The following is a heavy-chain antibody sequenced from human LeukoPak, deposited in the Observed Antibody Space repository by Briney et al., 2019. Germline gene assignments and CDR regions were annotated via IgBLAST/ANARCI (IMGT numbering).Heavy chain of an antibody. CDR1: GYTFTSYG. CDR3: ATEMVGATPYYFDY. Sequence: ASVKVSCKASGYTFTSYGISWVRQAPGQGLEWMGWISAYNGNTNYAQKLQGRVTMTTDTSTSTAYMELSSLRSEDTAVYYCATEMVGATPYYFDYWGQGTLVTVSS. D-gene: IGHD1-26*01. CDR2: ISAYNGNT. V-gene: IGHV1-18*01. J-gene: IGHJ4*02.